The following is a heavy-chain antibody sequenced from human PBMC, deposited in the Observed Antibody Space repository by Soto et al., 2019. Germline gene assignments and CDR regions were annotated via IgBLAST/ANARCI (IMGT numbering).Heavy chain of an antibody. J-gene: IGHJ3*02. CDR2: ISYSGST. CDR3: ARERGSYAFDI. V-gene: IGHV4-59*01. CDR1: GGSISSYY. Sequence: PSETLSLTCTVSGGSISSYYWSWIRQPPGKGLEWIGYISYSGSTNYSPSLKSRVTFSLDTSKNQFSLQLSSVTAADTAVYYCARERGSYAFDIWGQGTMVTVS. D-gene: IGHD3-10*01.